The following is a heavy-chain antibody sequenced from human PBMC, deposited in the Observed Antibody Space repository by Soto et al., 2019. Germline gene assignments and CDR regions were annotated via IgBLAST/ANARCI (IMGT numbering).Heavy chain of an antibody. CDR2: IHYSGST. CDR1: GGSVSTTSSY. J-gene: IGHJ4*02. CDR3: ARRDYSTSSLGHFDY. Sequence: PSETLSLTCTVSGGSVSTTSSYWSWIRQPPGKGLEWIGYIHYSGSTNYNPSLKSRVTISVDTSKNQFYLNLSSVTAADTALYFCARRDYSTSSLGHFDYWGQGILVTVS. V-gene: IGHV4-61*01. D-gene: IGHD6-6*01.